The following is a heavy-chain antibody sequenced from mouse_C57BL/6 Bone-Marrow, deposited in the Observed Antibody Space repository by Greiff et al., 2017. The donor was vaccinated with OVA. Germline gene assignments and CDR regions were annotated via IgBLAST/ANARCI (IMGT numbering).Heavy chain of an antibody. CDR1: GFTFSSYG. CDR3: ARQGGSRDFDY. D-gene: IGHD1-1*01. Sequence: EVMLVESGGDLVKPGGSLKLSCAASGFTFSSYGMSWVRQTPDKRLEWVATISSGGSYTYYPDSVKGRFTISRDNAKNTLYLQRSSLKSEDTAMYYCARQGGSRDFDYWGQGTTLTVSS. V-gene: IGHV5-6*01. J-gene: IGHJ2*01. CDR2: ISSGGSYT.